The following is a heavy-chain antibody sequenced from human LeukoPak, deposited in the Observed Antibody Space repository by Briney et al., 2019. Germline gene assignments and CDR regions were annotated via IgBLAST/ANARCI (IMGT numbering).Heavy chain of an antibody. CDR2: IYHSGST. Sequence: SETLSLTCAVSGYSISSGYYCGWIRQPPGKGLEWIGSIYHSGSTYYNPSLKSRVTISVDTSKNQFSLKLSSVTAADTAVYYCTRLWELTMVRGVIITGWFDPWGQGTLVTVSS. V-gene: IGHV4-38-2*01. CDR3: TRLWELTMVRGVIITGWFDP. J-gene: IGHJ5*02. CDR1: GYSISSGYY. D-gene: IGHD3-10*01.